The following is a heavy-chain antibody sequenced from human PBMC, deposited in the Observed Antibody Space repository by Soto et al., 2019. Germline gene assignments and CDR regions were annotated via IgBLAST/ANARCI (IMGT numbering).Heavy chain of an antibody. CDR2: IWYDGSNK. Sequence: GGSLRLSCAASGFTFSSYGMHWVRQAPGKGLEWVAVIWYDGSNKYYADSVKGRFTISRDNSKNTLYLQMNSLRAEDTAVYYCARGKALWFGEFPTYYFDYWGQGTLVTVSS. CDR3: ARGKALWFGEFPTYYFDY. V-gene: IGHV3-33*01. J-gene: IGHJ4*02. CDR1: GFTFSSYG. D-gene: IGHD3-10*01.